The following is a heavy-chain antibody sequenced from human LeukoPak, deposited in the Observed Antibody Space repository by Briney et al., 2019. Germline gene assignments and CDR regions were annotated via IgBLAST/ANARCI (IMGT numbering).Heavy chain of an antibody. CDR3: ARARLGYSYDY. V-gene: IGHV4-34*01. Sequence: SETLSLTCAVYGGSFSGYYWSWIPHPPGRGREWIGENNHSRSTNYNPSLKSRVTISVDTSKTQFSLKLSSVTAADTAVYYCARARLGYSYDYWGQGTLVTVSS. CDR1: GGSFSGYY. J-gene: IGHJ4*02. D-gene: IGHD5-18*01. CDR2: NNHSRST.